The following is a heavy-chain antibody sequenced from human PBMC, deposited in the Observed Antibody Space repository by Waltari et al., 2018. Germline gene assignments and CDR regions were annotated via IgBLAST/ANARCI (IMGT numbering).Heavy chain of an antibody. CDR3: AMPYYDFWSGSG. CDR1: GFTFSSYS. J-gene: IGHJ4*02. CDR2: ISSSSSYI. V-gene: IGHV3-21*01. Sequence: EVQLVESVGGLVKPGGSLRLSCAASGFTFSSYSMHWVRQAPGKGLEWVSSISSSSSYIYYADSVKGRFTISRDNAKNSLYLQMNSLRAEDTAVYYCAMPYYDFWSGSGWGQGTLVTVSS. D-gene: IGHD3-3*01.